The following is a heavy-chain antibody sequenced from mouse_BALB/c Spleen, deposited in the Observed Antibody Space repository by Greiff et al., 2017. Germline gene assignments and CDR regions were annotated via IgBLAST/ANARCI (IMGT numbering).Heavy chain of an antibody. CDR1: GFTFSSFG. CDR3: ARGDPRNAMDY. Sequence: EVQGMESGGGLVQPGGSRKLSCAASGFTFSSFGMHWVRQAPEKGLEWVAYISSGSSTIYYADTVKGRFTISRDNPKNTLFLQMTSLRSEDTAMYYCARGDPRNAMDYWGQGTSVTVSS. D-gene: IGHD3-3*01. J-gene: IGHJ4*01. CDR2: ISSGSSTI. V-gene: IGHV5-17*02.